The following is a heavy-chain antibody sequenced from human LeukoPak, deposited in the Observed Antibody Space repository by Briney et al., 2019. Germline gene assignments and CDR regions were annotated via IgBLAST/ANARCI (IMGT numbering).Heavy chain of an antibody. V-gene: IGHV4-34*01. CDR1: GGSFSGYY. D-gene: IGHD3-22*01. CDR2: MNPSGST. CDR3: ARGRQDVTMIVVVMTAVSYYLDV. Sequence: SETLSLTCAVYGGSFSGYYWTWIRQTPEKGLEWIGEMNPSGSTNYNPSLKSRVTISVDTSKNQFSLELSSVTAADTAVSYCARGRQDVTMIVVVMTAVSYYLDVWGKGTTVTVS. J-gene: IGHJ6*03.